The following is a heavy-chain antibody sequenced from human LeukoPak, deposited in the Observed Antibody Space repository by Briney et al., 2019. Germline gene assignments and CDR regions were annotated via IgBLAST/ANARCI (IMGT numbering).Heavy chain of an antibody. CDR1: GFTFSSYS. J-gene: IGHJ4*02. CDR2: ISSSSSYM. V-gene: IGHV3-21*01. Sequence: GGSLRLSCAASGFTFSSYSMNWVRQAPGKGLEWVSSISSSSSYMYYADSVRGRFTISRDNAKNSVYLQMDSLRDEDTAVYYCARAVPGFDSWGQGTLVTVSS. CDR3: ARAVPGFDS.